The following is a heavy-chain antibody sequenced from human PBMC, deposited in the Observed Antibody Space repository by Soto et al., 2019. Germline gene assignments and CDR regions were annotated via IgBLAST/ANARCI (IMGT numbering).Heavy chain of an antibody. Sequence: GESLKISCEGSGYSFPAYWIGWVRQMPGKGLEWMGIIYPVDSDTRYSPSFQGQVTISADKSINTAYLQWSSLKASDTAMYYCARTNGRRYGDAFDIWGQGTMVTVS. D-gene: IGHD4-17*01. J-gene: IGHJ3*02. CDR1: GYSFPAYW. V-gene: IGHV5-51*01. CDR3: ARTNGRRYGDAFDI. CDR2: IYPVDSDT.